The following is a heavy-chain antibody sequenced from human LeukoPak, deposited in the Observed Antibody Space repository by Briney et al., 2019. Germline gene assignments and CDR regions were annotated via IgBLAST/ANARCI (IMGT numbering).Heavy chain of an antibody. CDR1: GFTFSSYS. J-gene: IGHJ4*02. CDR3: ARDFEYCSSTSCIFFDY. CDR2: ISSSSSYI. V-gene: IGHV3-21*01. Sequence: PGGSLRLSCAASGFTFSSYSMNWVRQAPGKGLEWVSSISSSSSYIYYADSVKGRFTISRDNAKNSLYLQMNSLRAGDTAVYYCARDFEYCSSTSCIFFDYWGQGTLVTVSS. D-gene: IGHD2-2*01.